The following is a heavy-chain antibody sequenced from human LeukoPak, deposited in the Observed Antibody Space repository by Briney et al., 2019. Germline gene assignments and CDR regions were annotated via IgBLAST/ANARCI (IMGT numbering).Heavy chain of an antibody. Sequence: SETLSLTCTVSGGSISSYYWSWIRQPPGKGLEWIGYIYYSGSTNHNPSLKSRVTISVDTSKNQFSLKLSSVTAADTAVYYCAISSSWYRHDYWGQGTLVTVSS. CDR2: IYYSGST. CDR1: GGSISSYY. J-gene: IGHJ4*02. D-gene: IGHD6-13*01. CDR3: AISSSWYRHDY. V-gene: IGHV4-59*08.